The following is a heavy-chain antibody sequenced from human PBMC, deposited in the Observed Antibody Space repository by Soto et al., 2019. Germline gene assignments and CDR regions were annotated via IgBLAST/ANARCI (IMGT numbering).Heavy chain of an antibody. CDR1: RYTFTDYG. CDR3: ARDSAGRFDY. J-gene: IGHJ4*02. V-gene: IGHV1-18*01. CDR2: ISTYTGIA. D-gene: IGHD6-13*01. Sequence: GASVNVSCKASRYTFTDYGITWVRQAPGQGLEWLGCISTYTGIANYAQKFQGRVTMTTDTSTNTASMELRGLRSDDTAVYCCARDSAGRFDYWGQGTLVTVSS.